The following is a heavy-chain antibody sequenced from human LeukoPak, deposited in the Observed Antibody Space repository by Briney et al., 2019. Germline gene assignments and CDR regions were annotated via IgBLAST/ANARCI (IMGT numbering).Heavy chain of an antibody. CDR2: INSDKSGT. J-gene: IGHJ4*02. CDR1: GFTFTNYL. V-gene: IGHV3-74*01. Sequence: GGSLRLSCAASGFTFTNYLMHWVRQAPGKGLVWVSRINSDKSGTNYADSVKGRFTISRDNAKNTLYLQMNSLRAEDTAVYYCARDIAVAGNYFDYWGQGTLVTVSS. CDR3: ARDIAVAGNYFDY. D-gene: IGHD6-19*01.